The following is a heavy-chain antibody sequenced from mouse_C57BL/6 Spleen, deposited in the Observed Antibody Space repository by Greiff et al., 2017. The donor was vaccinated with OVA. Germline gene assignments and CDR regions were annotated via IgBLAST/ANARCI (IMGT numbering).Heavy chain of an antibody. Sequence: VQLQQSGAELVKPGASVKISCKASGYAFSSYWMNWVKQRPGKGLEWIGQIYPGDGDTNYNGKFKGKATLTADKSSSTAYMQLSSLTSEDSAVYFCARDLVITTVVAPFAYWGQGTLVTVSA. V-gene: IGHV1-80*01. J-gene: IGHJ3*01. CDR3: ARDLVITTVVAPFAY. D-gene: IGHD1-1*01. CDR2: IYPGDGDT. CDR1: GYAFSSYW.